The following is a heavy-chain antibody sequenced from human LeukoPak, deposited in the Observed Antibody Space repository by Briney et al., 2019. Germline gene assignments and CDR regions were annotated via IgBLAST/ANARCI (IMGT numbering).Heavy chain of an antibody. D-gene: IGHD4-17*01. V-gene: IGHV4-31*03. CDR1: GGSISSGGYY. CDR2: IYYSGST. J-gene: IGHJ4*02. Sequence: PSETLSLTCTVSGGSISSGGYYWSWIRQHPGKGLEWIGYIYYSGSTYYNPSLKSRVTISVDTSKNQFSLKLSSVTAADTAAYYCASSTTVTPYYFDYWGQGTLVTVSS. CDR3: ASSTTVTPYYFDY.